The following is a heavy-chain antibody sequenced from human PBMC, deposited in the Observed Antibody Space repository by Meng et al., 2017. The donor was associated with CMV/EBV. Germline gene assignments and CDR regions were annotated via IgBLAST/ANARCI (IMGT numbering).Heavy chain of an antibody. CDR1: GFIVSSNY. D-gene: IGHD3-22*01. CDR2: IYSGGST. CDR3: ARDLYYYDSSGYYDYYYGMDV. V-gene: IGHV3-66*02. Sequence: GESLKISCAASGFIVSSNYMSWVRQAPGKGLEWVSVIYSGGSTYYADSVKGRFTISRDNSKNTLYLQMNSLRAEDTAVYYCARDLYYYDSSGYYDYYYGMDVWGQGTTVTVSS. J-gene: IGHJ6*02.